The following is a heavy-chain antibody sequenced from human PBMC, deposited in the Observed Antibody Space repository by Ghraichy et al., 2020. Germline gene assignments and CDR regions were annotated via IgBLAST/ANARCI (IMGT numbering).Heavy chain of an antibody. CDR1: GFTFSSYS. CDR2: ISSSSSYI. V-gene: IGHV3-21*01. J-gene: IGHJ6*02. D-gene: IGHD3-3*01. Sequence: GGSLRLSCAASGFTFSSYSMNWVRQAPGKGLEWVSSISSSSSYIYYADSVKGRFTISRDNAKNSLYLQMNSLRAEDTAVYYCARTLTIFGVLDVWGQGTTVTVSS. CDR3: ARTLTIFGVLDV.